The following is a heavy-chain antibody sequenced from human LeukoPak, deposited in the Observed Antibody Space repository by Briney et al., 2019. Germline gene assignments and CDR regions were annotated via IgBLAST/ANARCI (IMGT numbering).Heavy chain of an antibody. Sequence: GASVKVSCKASGYTFTSYGISWVRQAPGQGLEWMGWISAYNGNTNYAQKLQGRVTMTTGTSTSTAYMELRSLRSDDTAVYYCARDRPRWGSGSYNGEIWGQGTLVTVSS. CDR1: GYTFTSYG. J-gene: IGHJ4*02. CDR3: ARDRPRWGSGSYNGEI. V-gene: IGHV1-18*04. CDR2: ISAYNGNT. D-gene: IGHD3-10*01.